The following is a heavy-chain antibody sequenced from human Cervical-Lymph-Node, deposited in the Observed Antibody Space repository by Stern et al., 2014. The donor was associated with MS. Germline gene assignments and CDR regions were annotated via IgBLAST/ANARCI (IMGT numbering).Heavy chain of an antibody. D-gene: IGHD4-17*01. Sequence: RDSGPTLVKPTQTLTLTCTFSGFSLNTSGEGVGWIRQPPGKALEWLAVIYWDADESYSPSLNSRLTITKDTSNNQVVLTMVNMDPVDTGTYYCAHTTVTFDEAYGLDVWGQGTTVTVAS. CDR3: AHTTVTFDEAYGLDV. CDR2: IYWDADE. J-gene: IGHJ6*02. CDR1: GFSLNTSGEG. V-gene: IGHV2-5*02.